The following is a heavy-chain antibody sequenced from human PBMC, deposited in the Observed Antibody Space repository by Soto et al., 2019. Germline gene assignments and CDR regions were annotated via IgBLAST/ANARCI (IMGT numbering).Heavy chain of an antibody. CDR1: GYTFTGYY. CDR2: INPNSGGT. V-gene: IGHV1-2*02. Sequence: QVQLEQSGAEVKKPGASVVVSCKASGYTFTGYYMHWVRQAPGQGLEWMGWINPNSGGTKYAQKVQGRVAMTRDTSISTAYMELSRLTYDDTAVYYCARRGVNSRSMDVWGQGTTVTVSS. D-gene: IGHD4-4*01. CDR3: ARRGVNSRSMDV. J-gene: IGHJ6*02.